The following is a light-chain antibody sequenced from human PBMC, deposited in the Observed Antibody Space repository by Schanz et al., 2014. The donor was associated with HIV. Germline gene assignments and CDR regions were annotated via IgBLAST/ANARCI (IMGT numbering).Light chain of an antibody. CDR2: EVN. J-gene: IGLJ2*01. CDR3: NSYTGTNEV. V-gene: IGLV2-8*01. Sequence: QSALTQPPSASGSPGQSVTISCTGTSNDIGTYKYVSWYRQHPGKAPKLIIYEVNKRTSGVPARFSGYKSGNTASLTISGLQAEDEADYYCNSYTGTNEVFGGGTKLTVL. CDR1: SNDIGTYKY.